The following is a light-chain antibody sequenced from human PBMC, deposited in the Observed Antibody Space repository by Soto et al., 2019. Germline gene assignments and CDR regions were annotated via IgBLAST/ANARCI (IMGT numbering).Light chain of an antibody. Sequence: IVLTQSPGTLSLSPGERATLSCRASQSVGSGYLAWYQQKPGQAPRLLIYGASTRATGIPARFSGSGSGTEFTLTISSLQSEDFAVYYCQQYNNWPPLTFGGGTKVEIK. CDR3: QQYNNWPPLT. CDR2: GAS. J-gene: IGKJ4*01. CDR1: QSVGSGY. V-gene: IGKV3D-15*01.